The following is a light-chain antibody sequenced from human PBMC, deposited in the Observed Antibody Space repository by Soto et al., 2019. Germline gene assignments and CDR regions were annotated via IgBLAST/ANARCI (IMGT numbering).Light chain of an antibody. CDR3: HQSYNTPYT. Sequence: DIQMTQSPSSLSASVGDRVTITCRASQNIRTYLNWYQQKPGKAPKLLIYAASSVQSGVPSRFSGSGSDFTLTTSSLHPEVSATHYCHQSYNTPYTFGQGTKLEIK. CDR1: QNIRTY. V-gene: IGKV1-39*01. J-gene: IGKJ2*01. CDR2: AAS.